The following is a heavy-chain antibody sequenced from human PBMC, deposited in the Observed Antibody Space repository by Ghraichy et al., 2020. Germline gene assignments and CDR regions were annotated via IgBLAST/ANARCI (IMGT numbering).Heavy chain of an antibody. CDR2: INAGNGNT. J-gene: IGHJ4*02. CDR1: GYTFTSYA. D-gene: IGHD2-2*01. Sequence: ASGKVSCKASGYTFTSYAMHWVRQAPGQRLEWMGWINAGNGNTKYSQKFQGRVTITRDTSASTAYMELSSLRSEDTAVYYCARDLDGLKRGPYCSSTSCYHYWGQGTLVTVSS. V-gene: IGHV1-3*01. CDR3: ARDLDGLKRGPYCSSTSCYHY.